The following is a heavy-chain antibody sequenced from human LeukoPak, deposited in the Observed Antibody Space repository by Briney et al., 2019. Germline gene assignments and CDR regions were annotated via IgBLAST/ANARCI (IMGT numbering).Heavy chain of an antibody. CDR2: YYYSGST. D-gene: IGHD3-3*01. J-gene: IGHJ5*02. CDR3: AKEGVYYDFWSGYFSWFDP. Sequence: SETLSLTCTVSVGPIRSYYWSWIRQPPGKGLEWIGHYYYSGSTNYNPSLKSRVTISVDTSKNQFSLKLSSVTAADTAVYYCAKEGVYYDFWSGYFSWFDPWGQGTLVSVSS. CDR1: VGPIRSYY. V-gene: IGHV4-59*01.